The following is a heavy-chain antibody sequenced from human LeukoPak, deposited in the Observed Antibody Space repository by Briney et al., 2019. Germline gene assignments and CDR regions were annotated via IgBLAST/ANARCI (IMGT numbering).Heavy chain of an antibody. Sequence: HPSETLSLTCTVSGGSISSGSYYWSWIRQPAGKGLEWIGRIYTSGSTNYNPSLKSRGTISVDTSKNQFSLKLSPVTAADTALYYWARGLEMAAENWSAPWGQGTLVTVSS. D-gene: IGHD5-24*01. CDR1: GGSISSGSYY. V-gene: IGHV4-61*02. CDR2: IYTSGST. J-gene: IGHJ5*02. CDR3: ARGLEMAAENWSAP.